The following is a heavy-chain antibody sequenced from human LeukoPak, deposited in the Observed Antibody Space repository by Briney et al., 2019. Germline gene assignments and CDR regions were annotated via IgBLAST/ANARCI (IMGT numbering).Heavy chain of an antibody. CDR1: GFTFSSYG. Sequence: PGGSLRLSCAASGFTFSSYGMHWVRQAPGKGLEWVAFIRYDGSNKYYADSVRGRFTISRDNSKNTLYLQMNSLRAEDTAVYYCARDRISGSYSFDYWGQGTLVTVSS. J-gene: IGHJ4*02. CDR3: ARDRISGSYSFDY. D-gene: IGHD1-26*01. CDR2: IRYDGSNK. V-gene: IGHV3-30*02.